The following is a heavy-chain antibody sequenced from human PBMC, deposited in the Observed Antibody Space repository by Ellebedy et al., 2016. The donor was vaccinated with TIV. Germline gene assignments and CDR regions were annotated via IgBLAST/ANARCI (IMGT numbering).Heavy chain of an antibody. CDR2: ISGTSTTI. J-gene: IGHJ4*02. CDR3: ARGPRPYYYDSSGYSQFDY. V-gene: IGHV3-48*04. D-gene: IGHD3-22*01. Sequence: GVSLKISCAASGFTFSSYSLNWVRQAPGKGLEWLSYISGTSTTIYYADSVKGRFTISRGNAKNSLYLQMNGLRAEDTAVYYCARGPRPYYYDSSGYSQFDYWGQGTLVPVSS. CDR1: GFTFSSYS.